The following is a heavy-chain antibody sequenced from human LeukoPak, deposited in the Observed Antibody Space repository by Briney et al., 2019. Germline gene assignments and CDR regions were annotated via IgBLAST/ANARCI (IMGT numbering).Heavy chain of an antibody. CDR1: GFTVSSNY. V-gene: IGHV3-66*01. D-gene: IGHD1-26*01. CDR3: TKFSLRGTYSFDH. J-gene: IGHJ4*02. CDR2: IYSCGST. Sequence: GGSLRLSCAASGFTVSSNYMSWVRQAPGKGLEWVSVIYSCGSTYYADSVKGRFTISRDNSKNTLYLQMNSLRAEDTAVYYCTKFSLRGTYSFDHWGQGTLVTVSS.